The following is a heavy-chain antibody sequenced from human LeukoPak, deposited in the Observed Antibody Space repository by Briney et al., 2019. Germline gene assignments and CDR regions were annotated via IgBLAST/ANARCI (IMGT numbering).Heavy chain of an antibody. CDR2: TYYRSKWYT. CDR1: GDSDSSNSAT. J-gene: IGHJ4*02. Sequence: SQTLSLTCAISGDSDSSNSATWDWIRQSPSRGLEWLGRTYYRSKWYTDYAVFVKSRITINPDTSKNQFSLQLNSVTPEDTAVYYCARATSGSFDYWGQGTLVTASS. D-gene: IGHD1-26*01. CDR3: ARATSGSFDY. V-gene: IGHV6-1*01.